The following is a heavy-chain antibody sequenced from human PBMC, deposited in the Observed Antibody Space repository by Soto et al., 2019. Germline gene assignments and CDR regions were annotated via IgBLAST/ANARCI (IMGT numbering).Heavy chain of an antibody. D-gene: IGHD3-3*01. CDR3: ARNTTYYDFWSGYYTRYYYYYYGMDV. J-gene: IGHJ6*02. V-gene: IGHV3-21*01. Sequence: GSLSLSCAASGFTFSSYSMNWVRQAPGKGLEGVSSISSSSSYIYYADSVKGRFTISRDNAKNSLYLQMNSLRAEDTAVYCCARNTTYYDFWSGYYTRYYYYYYGMDVWGQGTTVTVSS. CDR2: ISSSSSYI. CDR1: GFTFSSYS.